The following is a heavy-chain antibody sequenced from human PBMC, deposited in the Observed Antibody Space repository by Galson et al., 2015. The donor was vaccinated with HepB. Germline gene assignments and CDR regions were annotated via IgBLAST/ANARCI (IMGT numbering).Heavy chain of an antibody. D-gene: IGHD3-22*01. Sequence: QSGAEVKKPGESLKISCKASGYTFTSYGISWVRQAPGQGLEWMGWISAYNGNTNYAQKLQGRVTMTTDTSTSTAYMELRSLRSDDTAVYYCARVPSYYYDSSGYPDYYYYGMDVWGQGTTVTVSS. CDR1: GYTFTSYG. J-gene: IGHJ6*02. CDR2: ISAYNGNT. CDR3: ARVPSYYYDSSGYPDYYYYGMDV. V-gene: IGHV1-18*01.